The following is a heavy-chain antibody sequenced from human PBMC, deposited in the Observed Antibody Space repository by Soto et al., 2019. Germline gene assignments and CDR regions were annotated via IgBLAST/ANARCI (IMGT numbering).Heavy chain of an antibody. CDR3: AAVLLPPDEFAFAGLVAGAFDY. CDR2: LDREDGKL. D-gene: IGHD3-16*02. CDR1: GYNFSKLS. V-gene: IGHV1-24*01. J-gene: IGHJ4*02. Sequence: QVQVVQSGAEVKKPGASVRVSCKVSGYNFSKLSMYWVRQAPGKGLECMGGLDREDGKLVYAEGFQCRLTMTEDTSIDTTYMELSSLRSDDTAVYYCAAVLLPPDEFAFAGLVAGAFDYWGQGTPVTVSS.